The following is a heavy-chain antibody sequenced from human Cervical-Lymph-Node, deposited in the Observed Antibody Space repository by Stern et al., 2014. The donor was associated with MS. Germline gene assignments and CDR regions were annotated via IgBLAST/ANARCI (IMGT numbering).Heavy chain of an antibody. D-gene: IGHD3-22*01. V-gene: IGHV3-53*01. J-gene: IGHJ4*02. Sequence: QLVQSGGGLIQPGGSLRLSCAVSGFTVSSNYMSWVRQAPGKGLEWVSIIYSGGSTYYADSVKGRFTISRDNSKNTLFLQMNSLRAEDTAVYYCARDRQDSSGYSFFDLWGQGTLVTVSS. CDR1: GFTVSSNY. CDR3: ARDRQDSSGYSFFDL. CDR2: IYSGGST.